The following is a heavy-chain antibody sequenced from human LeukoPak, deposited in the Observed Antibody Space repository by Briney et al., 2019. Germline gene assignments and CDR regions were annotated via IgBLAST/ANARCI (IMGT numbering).Heavy chain of an antibody. Sequence: GASVKVSCKASGYTFTSYGISWVRQAPGQGLEWMGGIIPIFGTANYAQKFQGRVTITADESTSTAYMELSSLRSEDTAVYYCARGSNWGEIPFDYWGQGTLVTVSS. CDR2: IIPIFGTA. D-gene: IGHD7-27*01. J-gene: IGHJ4*02. CDR1: GYTFTSYG. CDR3: ARGSNWGEIPFDY. V-gene: IGHV1-69*13.